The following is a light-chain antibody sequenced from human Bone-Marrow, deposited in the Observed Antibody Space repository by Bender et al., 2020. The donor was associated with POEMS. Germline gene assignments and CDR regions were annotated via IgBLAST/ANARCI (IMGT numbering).Light chain of an antibody. V-gene: IGLV2-14*01. Sequence: QSALTQPASVSGAPGQSITISCTGTSSDVGGYKFVSWYQQHPGKAPRLIIYEGTKRPSGVSDRFSGSKSGNSASLAISGLRSEDEADYYYSSYTSSTTYVFGTGTMVTVL. J-gene: IGLJ1*01. CDR2: EGT. CDR3: SSYTSSTTYV. CDR1: SSDVGGYKF.